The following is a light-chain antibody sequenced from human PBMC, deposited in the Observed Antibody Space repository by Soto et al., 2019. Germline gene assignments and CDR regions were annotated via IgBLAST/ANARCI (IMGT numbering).Light chain of an antibody. CDR2: VAS. V-gene: IGKV1-9*01. CDR3: QQLFSFPPT. CDR1: QGISNY. Sequence: DIPLTQSPSFLSASVGDRVTITCRASQGISNYLAWYQQKPGKAPNLLIYVASTLQSGVPSRFSGSGSGTEFTLIISSLQPEDLATYYCQQLFSFPPTFGQGTRLEIK. J-gene: IGKJ5*01.